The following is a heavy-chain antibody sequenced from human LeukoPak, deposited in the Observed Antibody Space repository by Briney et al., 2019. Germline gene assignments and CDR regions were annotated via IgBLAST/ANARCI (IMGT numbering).Heavy chain of an antibody. CDR3: AREEGQYYDSSGYYAFDY. CDR1: GFTLNTYA. D-gene: IGHD3-22*01. Sequence: GGSLRLSCAASGFTLNTYAMSWVRQAPGKGLEWVSTISDSGGGTYFADSVQGRFTISRDNSKNTLYLQMNTLRAEDTAVYYCAREEGQYYDSSGYYAFDYWGQGTLVTVSS. J-gene: IGHJ4*02. V-gene: IGHV3-23*01. CDR2: ISDSGGGT.